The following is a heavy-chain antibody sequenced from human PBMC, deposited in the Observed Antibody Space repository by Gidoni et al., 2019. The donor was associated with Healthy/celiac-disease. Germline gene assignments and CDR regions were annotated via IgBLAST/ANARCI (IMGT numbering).Heavy chain of an antibody. J-gene: IGHJ5*02. CDR2: IYYSGST. CDR1: GGSLSSSSYY. V-gene: IGHV4-39*01. D-gene: IGHD2-2*01. Sequence: QLQLQESGPGLVKPSETLSLTCPVSGGSLSSSSYYWGWIRQPPGKGLEWIGSIYYSGSTYYNPSLKSRVTIAVDTSKNQFSLKLSSVTAADTAVYYCARHQFRWGYIVVVPAAGDNWFDPWGQGTLVTVSS. CDR3: ARHQFRWGYIVVVPAAGDNWFDP.